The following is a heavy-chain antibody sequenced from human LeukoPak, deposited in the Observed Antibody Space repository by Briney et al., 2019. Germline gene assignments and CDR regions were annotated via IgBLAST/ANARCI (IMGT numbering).Heavy chain of an antibody. CDR1: GGTFSSYA. J-gene: IGHJ4*02. CDR3: ARTSTPLSSSWYLEYYFDY. V-gene: IGHV1-69*04. CDR2: IIPILGIA. Sequence: ASVRVSCKASGGTFSSYAISWVRQAPGQGLEWMGRIIPILGIANYAQKFQGRVTITADKSTSTAYMELSSLRSKDTAVYYCARTSTPLSSSWYLEYYFDYWGQGTLVTVSS. D-gene: IGHD6-13*01.